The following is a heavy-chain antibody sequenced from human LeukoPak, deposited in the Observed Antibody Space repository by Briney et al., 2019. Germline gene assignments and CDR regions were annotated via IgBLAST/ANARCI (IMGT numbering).Heavy chain of an antibody. V-gene: IGHV3-21*01. CDR1: GFTFSSYA. CDR3: AKLPAASRIEFDP. Sequence: GGSLRLSCAASGFTFSSYAMSWVRQAPGKGLEWVSSISSSSSYIYYADSVKGRFTISRDNAKNSLYLQMNSLRAEDTAVYYCAKLPAASRIEFDPWGQGTLVTVSS. J-gene: IGHJ5*02. CDR2: ISSSSSYI. D-gene: IGHD6-25*01.